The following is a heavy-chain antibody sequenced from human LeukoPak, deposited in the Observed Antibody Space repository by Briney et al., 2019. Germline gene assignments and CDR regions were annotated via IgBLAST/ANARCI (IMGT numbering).Heavy chain of an antibody. V-gene: IGHV3-23*01. D-gene: IGHD3-22*01. CDR1: GFSFNSYA. CDR2: ISSTGATT. J-gene: IGHJ4*02. Sequence: GGSLRLSGAASGFSFNSYAMNWVRQAPGKGLEWVSVISSTGATTYYAASVKGRFTISRDNSKSTLYLQMDALRADDTAVYYCARSLNGFYRGLDFWGQGTLVTVSS. CDR3: ARSLNGFYRGLDF.